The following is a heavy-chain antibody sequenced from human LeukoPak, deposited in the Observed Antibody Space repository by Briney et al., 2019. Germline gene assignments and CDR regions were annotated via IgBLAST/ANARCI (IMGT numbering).Heavy chain of an antibody. J-gene: IGHJ4*02. Sequence: SETLSLTCAVSGGSLSGYYWTWIRQTPGKGREWIGEINYSGNTNYNRSLKSRVTISADTSKNQFSLRLSSVTAADTAVYYCARRGTAYCRGGNCYSDKYFDYWGQGTLVTVSS. V-gene: IGHV4-34*01. CDR2: INYSGNT. CDR1: GGSLSGYY. CDR3: ARRGTAYCRGGNCYSDKYFDY. D-gene: IGHD2-15*01.